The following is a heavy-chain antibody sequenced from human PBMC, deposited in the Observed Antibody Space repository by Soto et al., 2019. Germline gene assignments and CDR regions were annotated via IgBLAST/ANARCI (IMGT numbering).Heavy chain of an antibody. CDR2: IYRSGST. V-gene: IGHV4-38-2*01. Sequence: PSETLSLTCAVSGYSISTGYYWGWIRQPPGKGLEWLGSIYRSGSTYYNPSLKSRVTISMDMSKNQFSLKLTSVTAADTAVYYCARVPYFDTTGYYYYFDYWGQGTLVTVSS. J-gene: IGHJ4*02. D-gene: IGHD3-22*01. CDR1: GYSISTGYY. CDR3: ARVPYFDTTGYYYYFDY.